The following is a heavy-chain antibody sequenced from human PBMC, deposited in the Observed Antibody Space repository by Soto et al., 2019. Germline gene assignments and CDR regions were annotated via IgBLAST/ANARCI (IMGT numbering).Heavy chain of an antibody. D-gene: IGHD2-2*01. CDR2: IYYRGTT. CDR3: ARGGGSPYHDHEFDY. Sequence: QVQLQESGPGLVKPSETLSLTCSVSGVSTSNHYWTWIRKPPGQGPEWIGCIYYRGTTNYNASFNSRVTISVDTSKXQFSLXLXXVXTADTAVYYCARGGGSPYHDHEFDYWGQGILVTVSS. V-gene: IGHV4-59*11. J-gene: IGHJ4*02. CDR1: GVSTSNHY.